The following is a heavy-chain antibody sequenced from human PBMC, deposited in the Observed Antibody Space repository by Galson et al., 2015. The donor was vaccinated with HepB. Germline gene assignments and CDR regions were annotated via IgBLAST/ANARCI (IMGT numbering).Heavy chain of an antibody. CDR3: ARGRRSLDASDI. CDR1: GFTFSSYA. CDR2: ISYDGSNK. Sequence: SLRLSCAASGFTFSSYAMHWVRQAPGKGLEWVAVISYDGSNKYYADSVKGRFTISRDNSKNTLYLQMNSLRAEDTAVYYCARGRRSLDASDIWGQGTMVTVSS. V-gene: IGHV3-30-3*01. J-gene: IGHJ3*02. D-gene: IGHD2-15*01.